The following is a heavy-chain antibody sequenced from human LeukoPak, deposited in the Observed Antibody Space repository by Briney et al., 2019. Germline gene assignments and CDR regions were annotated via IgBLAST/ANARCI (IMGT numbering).Heavy chain of an antibody. J-gene: IGHJ6*03. CDR2: IIPIFGTA. Sequence: ASVKVSCKASGGTFSSYAISWVRQAPGQGLEWMGGIIPIFGTANYAQKFQDRVTITTDESTSTAYMELSSLRSEDTAVYYCARAPWPGGDYYYYMDVWGKGTTVTVSS. D-gene: IGHD3-10*01. CDR3: ARAPWPGGDYYYYMDV. CDR1: GGTFSSYA. V-gene: IGHV1-69*05.